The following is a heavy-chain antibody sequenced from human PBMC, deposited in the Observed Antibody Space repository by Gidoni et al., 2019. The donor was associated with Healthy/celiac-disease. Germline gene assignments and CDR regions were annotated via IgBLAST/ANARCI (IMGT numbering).Heavy chain of an antibody. CDR3: ARDRWIAVAGPCGY. Sequence: KFQGRVTITRDTSASTAYMELSSLRSEDTAVYYCARDRWIAVAGPCGYWGQGTLVTVSS. J-gene: IGHJ4*02. V-gene: IGHV1-3*01. D-gene: IGHD6-19*01.